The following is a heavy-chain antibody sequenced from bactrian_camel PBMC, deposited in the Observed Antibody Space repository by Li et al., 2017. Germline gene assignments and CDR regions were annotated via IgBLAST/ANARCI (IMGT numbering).Heavy chain of an antibody. J-gene: IGHJ4*01. CDR3: TKDRSYGTRNWAQST. Sequence: VQLVESGGGSALAGGSVRLSCAASGFQFSDYPMSWVRQAPGKGLEWVAQIAYDGWVTRYHDSAKGRFTISRDNARNTLYLQMNSLKPEDTAMYYCTKDRSYGTRNWAQSTRGQGTQVTV. CDR2: IAYDGWVT. D-gene: IGHD3*01. CDR1: GFQFSDYP. V-gene: IGHV3S42*01.